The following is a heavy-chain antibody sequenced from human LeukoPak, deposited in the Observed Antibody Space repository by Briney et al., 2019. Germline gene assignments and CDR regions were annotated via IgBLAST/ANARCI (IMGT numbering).Heavy chain of an antibody. Sequence: GASVKVSCKASGYTFTSYGISWVRQAPGQGLEWMGWISAYNGNTNYAQKLQGRVTMTTDTSTNTAYMELRSLRSDDTAVYYCARTLGVVVPAAKSDYWGQGTLVTVSS. D-gene: IGHD2-2*01. CDR1: GYTFTSYG. CDR2: ISAYNGNT. J-gene: IGHJ4*02. CDR3: ARTLGVVVPAAKSDY. V-gene: IGHV1-18*01.